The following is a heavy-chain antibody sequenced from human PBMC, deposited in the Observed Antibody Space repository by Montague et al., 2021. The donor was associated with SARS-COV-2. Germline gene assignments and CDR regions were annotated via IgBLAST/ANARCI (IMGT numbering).Heavy chain of an antibody. Sequence: SETLSLTCTVSGGSISSYYWNWIRQSAGKGLEWIGRIYTSGSTNYDPSLKSRVTMSVDTSKNQFSLKLSSVTAADTAVFYCARLPDTSGRAWFDPWGQGTLVTVSS. CDR1: GGSISSYY. V-gene: IGHV4-4*07. CDR2: IYTSGST. D-gene: IGHD3-22*01. J-gene: IGHJ5*02. CDR3: ARLPDTSGRAWFDP.